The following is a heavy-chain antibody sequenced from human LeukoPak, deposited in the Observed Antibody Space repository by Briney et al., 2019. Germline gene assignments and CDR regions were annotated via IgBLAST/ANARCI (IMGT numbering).Heavy chain of an antibody. CDR2: ISSSGNTI. CDR1: GFTFSDYE. CDR3: AKDHGGAFDI. D-gene: IGHD3-16*01. J-gene: IGHJ3*02. Sequence: GGSLRLSCAASGFTFSDYEMDWVRQAPGKGLEWVSYISSSGNTIYYADSVKGRFTISRDNSKNTLYLQMNSLRAEDTAVYYCAKDHGGAFDIWGQGTMVTVSS. V-gene: IGHV3-48*03.